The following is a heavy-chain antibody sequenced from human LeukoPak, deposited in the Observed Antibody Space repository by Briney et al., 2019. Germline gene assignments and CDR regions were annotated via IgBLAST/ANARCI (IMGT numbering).Heavy chain of an antibody. CDR2: IRAYNGNT. CDR3: ARGSDSSGWYEGYYFDY. D-gene: IGHD6-19*01. V-gene: IGHV1-18*01. CDR1: GYTLTSYG. Sequence: ASVKVSCKASGYTLTSYGISWVRQAPGQGLEWMGWIRAYNGNTNYAQKLQGRVTMTTDTSTSTAYMELRSLRSDDTAVYYCARGSDSSGWYEGYYFDYWGQGTLVTVSS. J-gene: IGHJ4*02.